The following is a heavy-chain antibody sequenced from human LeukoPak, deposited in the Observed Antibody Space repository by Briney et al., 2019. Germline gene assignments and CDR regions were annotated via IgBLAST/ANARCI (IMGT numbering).Heavy chain of an antibody. Sequence: ASVKVSCKASGYTFTSYGISWVRQAPGQGLEWMGWISAYNGNTNYAQKLRGRVTMTTDTSTSTAYMELRSLRSDDTAVYYCARGSRPSSGWGSYYYYGMDVWGQGTTVTVSS. CDR1: GYTFTSYG. V-gene: IGHV1-18*01. CDR3: ARGSRPSSGWGSYYYYGMDV. J-gene: IGHJ6*02. D-gene: IGHD6-19*01. CDR2: ISAYNGNT.